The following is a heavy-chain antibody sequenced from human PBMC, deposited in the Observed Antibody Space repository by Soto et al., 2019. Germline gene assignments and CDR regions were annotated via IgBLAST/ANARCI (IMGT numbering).Heavy chain of an antibody. CDR1: GDSISTADYY. CDR2: IYYSGNT. D-gene: IGHD6-6*01. J-gene: IGHJ4*02. V-gene: IGHV4-30-4*01. Sequence: SETLSLTCTVSGDSISTADYYWNWIRQPPGKGLEWIGYIYYSGNTYYIPSLKSRVTISVDTSKNQISLKLNSVTAADTAVYYCARGIYSTSSFFDSSGQGPLVTVYS. CDR3: ARGIYSTSSFFDS.